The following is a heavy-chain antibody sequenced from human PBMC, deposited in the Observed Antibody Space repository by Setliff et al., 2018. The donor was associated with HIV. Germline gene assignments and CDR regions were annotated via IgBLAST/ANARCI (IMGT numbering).Heavy chain of an antibody. Sequence: SVKVSCKASGGTFSSYAISWVRQAPGQGLEWMGGIIPIFNTANYAQKFQGRVTMTRDTSTSTIYMEVSSLRSEDTAVYYCARDGEGGYFQQWGQGTLVTSPQ. CDR2: IIPIFNTA. V-gene: IGHV1-69*05. J-gene: IGHJ1*01. D-gene: IGHD3-22*01. CDR1: GGTFSSYA. CDR3: ARDGEGGYFQQ.